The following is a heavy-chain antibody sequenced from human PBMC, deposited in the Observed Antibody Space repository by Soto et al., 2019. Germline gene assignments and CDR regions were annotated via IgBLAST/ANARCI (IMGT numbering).Heavy chain of an antibody. CDR1: GYTFSGNY. D-gene: IGHD2-2*01. Sequence: ASVKVSCKASGYTFSGNYMHWVRQAPGQGLEWMALINPTTGDTKYAQKFQGRVTMTWDTSISTAYMELSRLRSDDTAIYYCARAYCSAIGCSHYFDYWGQGTLVTVSS. CDR2: INPTTGDT. J-gene: IGHJ4*02. CDR3: ARAYCSAIGCSHYFDY. V-gene: IGHV1-2*02.